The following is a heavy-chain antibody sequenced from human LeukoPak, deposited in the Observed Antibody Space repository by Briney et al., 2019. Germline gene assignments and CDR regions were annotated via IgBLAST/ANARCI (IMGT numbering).Heavy chain of an antibody. V-gene: IGHV3-21*01. J-gene: IGHJ2*01. D-gene: IGHD5-18*01. CDR1: GFTFSSYS. Sequence: GGSLRLSCAASGFTFSSYSVNWVRQAPGKGLEWVSSISSSSSYIYYADSVKGRFTISRDNAKNSLYLHMNSLRADDTAVYYCAREATALVRGYFDLWGRGTLVTVSS. CDR3: AREATALVRGYFDL. CDR2: ISSSSSYI.